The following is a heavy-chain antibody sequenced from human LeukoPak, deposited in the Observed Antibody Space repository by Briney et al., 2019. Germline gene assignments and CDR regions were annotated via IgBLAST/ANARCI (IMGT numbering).Heavy chain of an antibody. Sequence: ASVRVSCKASGGTFSSYAISWVRQAPGQGLEWMGGIIPIFGTANYAQKFQGRVAITADESTSTAYMELSSLRSEDTAVYYCAIWRGSYYRFDPWGQGTLVTVSS. CDR1: GGTFSSYA. V-gene: IGHV1-69*13. CDR2: IIPIFGTA. D-gene: IGHD1-26*01. J-gene: IGHJ5*02. CDR3: AIWRGSYYRFDP.